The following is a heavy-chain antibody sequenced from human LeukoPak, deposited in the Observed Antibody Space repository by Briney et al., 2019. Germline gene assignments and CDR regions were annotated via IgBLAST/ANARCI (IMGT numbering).Heavy chain of an antibody. CDR2: INPNSGGT. D-gene: IGHD3-3*01. CDR3: ARAEPSIFGVVISYYYYMDV. Sequence: ASVKVSCKASGYTFTGYYMHWVRQAPGQGLERMGRINPNSGGTNCAQKFQGRVTMTRDTSISTAYMELSRLRSDDTAVYYCARAEPSIFGVVISYYYYMDVWGKGTTVTVSS. V-gene: IGHV1-2*06. J-gene: IGHJ6*03. CDR1: GYTFTGYY.